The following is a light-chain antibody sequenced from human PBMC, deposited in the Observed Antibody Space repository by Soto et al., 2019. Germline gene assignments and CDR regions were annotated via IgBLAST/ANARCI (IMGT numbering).Light chain of an antibody. V-gene: IGKV3-15*01. J-gene: IGKJ2*01. Sequence: EIVMTQSPATLSVSPGERVTLSCRASQPVSRNFAWYRQKPGQAPTLVIYGATTRATGIPVRFSGSGSGTEVTLTISSLLSEDFAVYYCQQYNNWPYTFGQGTKLEIK. CDR1: QPVSRN. CDR2: GAT. CDR3: QQYNNWPYT.